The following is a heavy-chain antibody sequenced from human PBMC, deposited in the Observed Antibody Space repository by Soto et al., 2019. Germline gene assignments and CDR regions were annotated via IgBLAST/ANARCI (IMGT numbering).Heavy chain of an antibody. Sequence: SSGTPSLPRPVSGWSVRRGSYYWGWVRPPPGKGLEWIGYIYYSGSTNYNPSLKSRVTISVDTSKNQFSLKLSSVTAADTAVYYCARGLLYDFWSGPQLGAFDIWGQGTMVTVSS. D-gene: IGHD3-3*01. CDR2: IYYSGST. CDR3: ARGLLYDFWSGPQLGAFDI. J-gene: IGHJ3*02. V-gene: IGHV4-61*01. CDR1: GWSVRRGSYY.